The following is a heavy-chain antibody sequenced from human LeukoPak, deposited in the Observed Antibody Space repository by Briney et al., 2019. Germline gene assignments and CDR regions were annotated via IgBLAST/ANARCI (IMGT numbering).Heavy chain of an antibody. V-gene: IGHV3-23*01. CDR3: AKDIGQQLVRRFDY. D-gene: IGHD6-13*01. J-gene: IGHJ4*02. Sequence: GGSLSLSCAASGSTFSSYAMSWVRQAPGKGLGWVSAISGSGGSTYYADSVKGRFTISRDNSKNTLYLQMNSLRAEDTAVYYCAKDIGQQLVRRFDYWGQGTLVTVSS. CDR2: ISGSGGST. CDR1: GSTFSSYA.